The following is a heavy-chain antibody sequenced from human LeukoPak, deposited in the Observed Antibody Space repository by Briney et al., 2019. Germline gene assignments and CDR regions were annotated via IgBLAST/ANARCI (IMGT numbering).Heavy chain of an antibody. V-gene: IGHV2-70*04. D-gene: IGHD3-10*01. Sequence: SGPALVKPTPTLTLTCTFSGFSLSTSGMRVSWIRQPPGKALEWLARIDWDDDKFYSTSLKTRLTISQDTSKNQVVLTMTNMDPVDTATYYCARVYGSGSLHFDYWGQGTLVTVSS. CDR2: IDWDDDK. CDR3: ARVYGSGSLHFDY. J-gene: IGHJ4*02. CDR1: GFSLSTSGMR.